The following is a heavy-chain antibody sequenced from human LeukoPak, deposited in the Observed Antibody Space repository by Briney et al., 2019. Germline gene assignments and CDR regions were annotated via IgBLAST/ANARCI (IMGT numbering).Heavy chain of an antibody. CDR3: AKCAGTRSSTSCQLDY. CDR2: IIDDGHTT. J-gene: IGHJ4*02. D-gene: IGHD2-2*01. CDR1: GFTFSSYA. Sequence: PGGSLRLSCAASGFTFSSYAMSWVRQAPGKGLEWVSLIIDDGHTTSYADSVKGRFTISRDNSKNTLFLQMNSLRAEDTVVYYCAKCAGTRSSTSCQLDYWGQGTLVTVSS. V-gene: IGHV3-23*01.